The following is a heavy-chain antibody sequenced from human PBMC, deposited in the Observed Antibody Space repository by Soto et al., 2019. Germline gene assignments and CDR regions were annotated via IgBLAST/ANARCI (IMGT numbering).Heavy chain of an antibody. V-gene: IGHV1-58*01. CDR2: IIVGSGNT. CDR3: AADGPGGSYYYYGIDV. J-gene: IGHJ6*02. D-gene: IGHD1-26*01. CDR1: GFTFTSSA. Sequence: SVKVSCKASGFTFTSSAVQWVRQARGQRLEWIGWIIVGSGNTNYAQKFQERVTITRDMSTSTAYMELSSLRSEDTAVYYCAADGPGGSYYYYGIDVWGQGTTVTVSS.